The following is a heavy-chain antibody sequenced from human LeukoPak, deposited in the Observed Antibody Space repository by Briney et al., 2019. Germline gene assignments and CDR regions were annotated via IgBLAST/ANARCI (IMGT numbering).Heavy chain of an antibody. Sequence: GGSLRLSCAASGFTVTTKSMAWVRQAPGRGLEWVSVFYSPGSTYYADSVHGRFTISRDNSKSTLFLQINSLRAEDTAVYYCAKLADDPIWGQGTMVTVSS. CDR3: AKLADDPI. V-gene: IGHV3-53*01. J-gene: IGHJ3*02. CDR1: GFTVTTKS. D-gene: IGHD1-1*01. CDR2: FYSPGST.